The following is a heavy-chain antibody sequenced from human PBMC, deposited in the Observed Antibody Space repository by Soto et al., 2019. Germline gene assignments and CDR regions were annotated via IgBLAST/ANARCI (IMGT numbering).Heavy chain of an antibody. CDR3: ATSKGGVSNGPTTY. D-gene: IGHD1-26*01. CDR1: GYTFVNHD. Sequence: ASVKVSCKASGYTFVNHDINWVRQAPGQGLEWMGWMNSNSGNAGYAQMFQDRVTMTRDTSTNTLYLQMNSLRVEDTAVYYCATSKGGVSNGPTTYWGQGTLVTVSS. V-gene: IGHV1-8*01. J-gene: IGHJ4*02. CDR2: MNSNSGNA.